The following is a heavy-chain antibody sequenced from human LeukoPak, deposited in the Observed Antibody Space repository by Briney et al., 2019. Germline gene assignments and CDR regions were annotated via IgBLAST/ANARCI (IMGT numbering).Heavy chain of an antibody. CDR1: GGSISSGDYY. D-gene: IGHD3-22*01. Sequence: SETLSLTCTVSGGSISSGDYYWSWIRQPPGKGLEWIGYIYYSGSTYYNPSLKSRVTISPDTSKNQFSLKLSSVTAADTAVYFCAGGPITMIVSGDYGFDIWGQGTMVTVSS. J-gene: IGHJ3*02. V-gene: IGHV4-30-4*02. CDR3: AGGPITMIVSGDYGFDI. CDR2: IYYSGST.